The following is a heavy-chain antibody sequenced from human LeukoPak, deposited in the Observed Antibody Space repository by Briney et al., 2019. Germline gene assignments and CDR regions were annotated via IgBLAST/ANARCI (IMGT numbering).Heavy chain of an antibody. CDR1: GGSFSGYY. Sequence: SETLSLTCGVYGGSFSGYYWTWIRQSPGMGLEWIGEIIHSGRTNYNPSLTSRVSISVDTSKNQFSLELSSVTAADTAVYYCARGVCIAAAQYGYWGQGTLVTVSS. V-gene: IGHV4-34*01. D-gene: IGHD6-13*01. J-gene: IGHJ4*02. CDR2: IIHSGRT. CDR3: ARGVCIAAAQYGY.